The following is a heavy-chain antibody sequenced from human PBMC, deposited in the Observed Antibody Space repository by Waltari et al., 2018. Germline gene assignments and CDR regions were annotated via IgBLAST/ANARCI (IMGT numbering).Heavy chain of an antibody. J-gene: IGHJ4*02. CDR2: INHSGST. V-gene: IGHV4-34*01. CDR1: GGYFSGYY. D-gene: IGHD4-17*01. Sequence: QVQLQQWGAGLLKPSEPLSLTCAVYGGYFSGYYWSWIRQPPGKGLEWIGEINHSGSTNYNPSLKSRVTISVDTSKNQFSLKLSSVTAADTAVYYCARGSVTTGGFDYWGQGTLVTVSS. CDR3: ARGSVTTGGFDY.